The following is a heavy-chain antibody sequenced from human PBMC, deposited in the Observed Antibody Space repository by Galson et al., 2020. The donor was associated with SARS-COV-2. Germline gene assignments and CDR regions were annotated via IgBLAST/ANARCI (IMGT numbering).Heavy chain of an antibody. Sequence: SETLSLTCTVSGGFISNFYWSWIRQPPGKGLEWIGYNQLTGSTDYNPSLKSRVTISVDTSKNQFSLKLTSVTAADTAVCYCARGRSLAARPDNYSYCDVWCSGTRVTAS. CDR2: NQLTGST. CDR1: GGFISNFY. CDR3: ARGRSLAARPDNYSYCDV. J-gene: IGHJ2*01. D-gene: IGHD6-6*01. V-gene: IGHV4-59*12.